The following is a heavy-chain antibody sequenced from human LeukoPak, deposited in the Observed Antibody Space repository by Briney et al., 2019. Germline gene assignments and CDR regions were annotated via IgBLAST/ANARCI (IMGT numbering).Heavy chain of an antibody. CDR3: ARRPVRVGAAVTGYAFDI. Sequence: VASVKVSCKASGYTFTSYYMHWVRQAPGQGLEWMGIINPSGGSTSYAQKFQGRVTMTRDMSTSTVYMELSSLRSEDTAVYYCARRPVRVGAAVTGYAFDIWGQGTMVTVSS. CDR2: INPSGGST. CDR1: GYTFTSYY. D-gene: IGHD1-26*01. J-gene: IGHJ3*02. V-gene: IGHV1-46*01.